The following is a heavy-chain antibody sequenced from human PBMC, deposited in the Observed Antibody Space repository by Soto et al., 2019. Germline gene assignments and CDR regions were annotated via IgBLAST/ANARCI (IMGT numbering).Heavy chain of an antibody. D-gene: IGHD1-1*01. Sequence: ASVKVSCKASGYTFTSYGISWVRQAPGQGLEWMGWISAYNGNTNYAQKLQGRVTMTTDTSTSTAYMELRSLRSDDTAVYYCARDSWTIISHAFDIWGQGTMVTVSS. CDR2: ISAYNGNT. CDR1: GYTFTSYG. J-gene: IGHJ3*02. V-gene: IGHV1-18*04. CDR3: ARDSWTIISHAFDI.